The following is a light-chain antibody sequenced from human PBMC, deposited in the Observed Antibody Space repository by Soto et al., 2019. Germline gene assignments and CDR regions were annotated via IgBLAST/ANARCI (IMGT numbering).Light chain of an antibody. Sequence: DIQMTQSPSTLSASIGDRVTITCRASQSISTWLAWFQQKPGKAPNLLIYKASSFESGIPSRFGGSGSGTEFTLTITTLQADDVATYYDEHDNSSQPTFGGVTKVESK. V-gene: IGKV1-5*03. CDR2: KAS. J-gene: IGKJ4*01. CDR1: QSISTW. CDR3: EHDNSSQPT.